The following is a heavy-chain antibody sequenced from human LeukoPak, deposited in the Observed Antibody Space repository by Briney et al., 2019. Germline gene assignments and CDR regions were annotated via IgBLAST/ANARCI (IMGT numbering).Heavy chain of an antibody. D-gene: IGHD5-12*01. Sequence: SETLSLTCTVSGGSISNYYWSWIRQPPGKGLEWIGYISYSGGANYNPSLKSRVTMSVDTSKNQFSLKLSSVTAADTAVYYCARQGDYSGYQAFDYWGQGTLVTVSS. J-gene: IGHJ4*02. CDR1: GGSISNYY. CDR2: ISYSGGA. V-gene: IGHV4-59*08. CDR3: ARQGDYSGYQAFDY.